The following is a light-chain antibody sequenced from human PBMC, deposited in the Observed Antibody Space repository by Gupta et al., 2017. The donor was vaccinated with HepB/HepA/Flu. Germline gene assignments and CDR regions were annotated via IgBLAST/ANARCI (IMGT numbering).Light chain of an antibody. Sequence: DMVMTQSPLSLPVTPGEPASISCRSSQSLLHSNGYNYLDWYLQKPGQSPQLLIYLGSNRASAVPDRFSGSASGTDFTLKISRVEAEDVGVYYCMQALQTPLSFGGGTKLEIK. CDR2: LGS. CDR3: MQALQTPLS. J-gene: IGKJ4*01. CDR1: QSLLHSNGYNY. V-gene: IGKV2-28*01.